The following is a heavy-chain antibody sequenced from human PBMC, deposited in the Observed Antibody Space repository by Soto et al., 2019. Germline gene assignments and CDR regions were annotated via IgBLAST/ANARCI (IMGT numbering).Heavy chain of an antibody. CDR2: INASNGNT. V-gene: IGHV1-3*01. Sequence: ASVKVSCKASGYTFTGYCMHWVRQAPGQRLEWMGWINASNGNTNYSQKFQGWVTITRDTSVSTAYMELSSLRSEDTAVYYCARVSGYDLPDYWGQGTLVTVSS. J-gene: IGHJ4*02. D-gene: IGHD5-12*01. CDR3: ARVSGYDLPDY. CDR1: GYTFTGYC.